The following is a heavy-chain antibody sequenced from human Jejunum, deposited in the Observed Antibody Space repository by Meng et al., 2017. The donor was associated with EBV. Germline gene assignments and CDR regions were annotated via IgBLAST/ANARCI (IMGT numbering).Heavy chain of an antibody. D-gene: IGHD1-1*01. Sequence: QGQLQESGPGLVKPSETLSLTCTGSGGSVSSGTYYWTWIRQPPGKGLEWIGYIYNSGSTNYNPSLKSRVTISLDTSKNQFSLKLSSVTAADTAMYYCARNWNFWGQGTLVTVSS. V-gene: IGHV4-61*01. CDR3: ARNWNF. CDR2: IYNSGST. CDR1: GGSVSSGTYY. J-gene: IGHJ4*02.